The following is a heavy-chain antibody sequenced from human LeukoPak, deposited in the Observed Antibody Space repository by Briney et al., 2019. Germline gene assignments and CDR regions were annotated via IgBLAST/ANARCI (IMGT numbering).Heavy chain of an antibody. J-gene: IGHJ2*01. CDR3: ARPYYYDSSGYSPWAFDL. Sequence: SETLSLTCTVSGGSISSYYWSWIRQPPGKGLEWIGYIYYSGSTNYNPSLKSRVTISVDTSKNQFSLKLSSVPAADTVVYYCARPYYYDSSGYSPWAFDLWGRGTLVTVSS. CDR2: IYYSGST. D-gene: IGHD3-22*01. V-gene: IGHV4-59*01. CDR1: GGSISSYY.